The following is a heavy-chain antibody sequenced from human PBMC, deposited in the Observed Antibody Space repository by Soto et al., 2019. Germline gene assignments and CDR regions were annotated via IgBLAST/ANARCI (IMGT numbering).Heavy chain of an antibody. V-gene: IGHV5-10-1*01. Sequence: ESLKISFKGSGDSLSSYWITWVRRLPGKGLEWMGRIDPSDSYTNYSPSFQGHVTISVDKSISTAYLQWNSLKASDSAMYYCARQDETSREDYYGMDVWGQGTTVTVSS. CDR3: ARQDETSREDYYGMDV. CDR1: GDSLSSYW. J-gene: IGHJ6*02. CDR2: IDPSDSYT.